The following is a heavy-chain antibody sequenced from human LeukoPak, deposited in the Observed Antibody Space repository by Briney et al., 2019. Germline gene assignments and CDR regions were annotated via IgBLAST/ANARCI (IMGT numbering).Heavy chain of an antibody. V-gene: IGHV3-30-3*01. CDR3: ARYRYNWNYYYYYGMDV. J-gene: IGHJ6*02. D-gene: IGHD1-20*01. CDR1: GFPFSSYA. CDR2: ISYDGSNK. Sequence: GGSLRLSCAASGFPFSSYAMSWVRQAPGKGLEWVAVISYDGSNKYYADSVKGRFTISRDNSKNTLYLQMNSLRAEDTAVYYCARYRYNWNYYYYYGMDVWGQGTTVTVSS.